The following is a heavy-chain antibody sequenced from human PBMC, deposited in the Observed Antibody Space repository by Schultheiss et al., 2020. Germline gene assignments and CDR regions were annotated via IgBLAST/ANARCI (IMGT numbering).Heavy chain of an antibody. V-gene: IGHV3-33*05. Sequence: GGSLRLSCAASGFTFSSYGMHWVRQAPGKGLEWVAVISYDGSNKYYADSVKGRFTISRDNSKNTLYLQMNNLGADDTAVYYCASRRYYFDYWGQGIVVTVSS. J-gene: IGHJ4*02. CDR3: ASRRYYFDY. CDR1: GFTFSSYG. CDR2: ISYDGSNK.